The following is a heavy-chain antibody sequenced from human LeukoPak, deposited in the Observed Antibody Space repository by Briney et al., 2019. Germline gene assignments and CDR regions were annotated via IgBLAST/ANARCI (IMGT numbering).Heavy chain of an antibody. Sequence: PSGSLSLTCAVSGGSISSSNWWSWVRQPPGKGLEWIGEIYHSGSTNYNPSLKSRVTISVDKSKNQFSLKLSSVTAADTAVYYCARDRLGFGEFNNYFDYWGQGTLVTVSS. CDR1: GGSISSSNW. D-gene: IGHD3-10*01. CDR3: ARDRLGFGEFNNYFDY. J-gene: IGHJ4*02. CDR2: IYHSGST. V-gene: IGHV4-4*02.